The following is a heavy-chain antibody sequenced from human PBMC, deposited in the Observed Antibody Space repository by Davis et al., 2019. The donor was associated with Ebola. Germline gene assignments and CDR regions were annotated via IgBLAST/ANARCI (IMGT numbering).Heavy chain of an antibody. CDR3: ARGRNGGWDFDY. CDR1: GYTFNRHG. CDR2: NSAYNGHT. Sequence: ASSVNVSCKDSGYTFNRHGIIWLRQAPGYGLEWTAWNSAYNGHTNYVQEFQGRLNLTTDTSRSTAYMELRSLTSDDTAEYFCARGRNGGWDFDYWGQGTLVTVSS. J-gene: IGHJ4*02. V-gene: IGHV1-18*04. D-gene: IGHD6-19*01.